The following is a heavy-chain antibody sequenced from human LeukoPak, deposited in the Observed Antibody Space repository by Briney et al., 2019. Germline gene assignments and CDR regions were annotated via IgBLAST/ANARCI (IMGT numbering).Heavy chain of an antibody. V-gene: IGHV1-24*01. J-gene: IGHJ6*02. D-gene: IGHD2-2*01. CDR3: ATVSTTLVVVPAAISYYYYGMDV. CDR2: FDPEDGET. Sequence: GASLKDSCKVSGYTLTELSMHRVRQAPGKGRESMGGFDPEDGETIYAQKFQGRVTMTEDTSTDTAYMELSSLRSEDTAVYYCATVSTTLVVVPAAISYYYYGMDVWGQGTTVTVSS. CDR1: GYTLTELS.